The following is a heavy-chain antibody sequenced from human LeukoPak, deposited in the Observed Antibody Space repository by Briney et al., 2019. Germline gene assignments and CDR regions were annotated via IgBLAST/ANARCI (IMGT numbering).Heavy chain of an antibody. CDR1: GFTFSTYG. D-gene: IGHD3-16*01. V-gene: IGHV3-30*02. J-gene: IGHJ4*02. CDR3: AKDYGGALYFFDY. Sequence: GVSLRLSCAASGFTFSTYGVHWVRQAPGKGLEWVAFIRFDGTYEYYGDSVKGRFTISRDNSKNTLYLQMNSLRPEDTAVYYCAKDYGGALYFFDYWGQGTLVTVSS. CDR2: IRFDGTYE.